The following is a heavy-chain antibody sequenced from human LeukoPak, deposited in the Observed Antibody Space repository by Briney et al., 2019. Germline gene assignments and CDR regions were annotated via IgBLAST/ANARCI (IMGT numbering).Heavy chain of an antibody. CDR3: ARDLYSQY. CDR1: GFTFSAHW. D-gene: IGHD2-21*01. V-gene: IGHV3-7*01. Sequence: PGGSLRLSCAASGFTFSAHWMGWVRQAPGKGLEWVANIKEDGSEKFYVDSVKGRFTISRDNAKNSLSLQMNSLRAEDTAVYYCARDLYSQYWGQGTLVTVSS. CDR2: IKEDGSEK. J-gene: IGHJ4*02.